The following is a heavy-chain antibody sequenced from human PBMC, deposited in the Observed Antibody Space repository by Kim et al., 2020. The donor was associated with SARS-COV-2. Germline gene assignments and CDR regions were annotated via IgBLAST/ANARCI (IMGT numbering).Heavy chain of an antibody. Sequence: LRRTLSLTCAVSGGSISSSNWWSWVRQPPGKGLEWIGEIYHSGSTNYNPSLKSRVTISVDKSKNQFSLKLSSVTAADTAVYYCASFPSITMVRGDVYYGMDVWGQGTTVTVSS. J-gene: IGHJ6*02. V-gene: IGHV4-4*02. CDR3: ASFPSITMVRGDVYYGMDV. CDR1: GGSISSSNW. CDR2: IYHSGST. D-gene: IGHD3-10*01.